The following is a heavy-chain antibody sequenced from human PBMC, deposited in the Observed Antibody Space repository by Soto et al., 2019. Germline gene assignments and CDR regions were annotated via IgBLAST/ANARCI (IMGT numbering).Heavy chain of an antibody. J-gene: IGHJ5*02. CDR3: ARLPWADYGGIFDP. CDR1: GGSISNYY. V-gene: IGHV4-59*01. CDR2: IYYSGST. D-gene: IGHD4-17*01. Sequence: PSETLSLTCTVSGGSISNYYWSWIRHPPGKKLEWIGYIYYSGSTNYNPSLKGRVTISVDTSKNQFSLKLYSVTTADTAMYYCARLPWADYGGIFDPWGPGTLVTVSS.